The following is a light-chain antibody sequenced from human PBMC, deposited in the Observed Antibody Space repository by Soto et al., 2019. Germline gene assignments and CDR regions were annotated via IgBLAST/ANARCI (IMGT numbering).Light chain of an antibody. J-gene: IGKJ1*01. CDR3: QQYWT. Sequence: DIQMSLPPTTLSASVGDRVTITCRASQSISSWLAWYQQKPGKAPKLLIYKASSLESGVPSRFSGSGSGTEFTLTISSLQPHDFATYYCQQYWTFGQGAKVDI. CDR1: QSISSW. CDR2: KAS. V-gene: IGKV1-5*03.